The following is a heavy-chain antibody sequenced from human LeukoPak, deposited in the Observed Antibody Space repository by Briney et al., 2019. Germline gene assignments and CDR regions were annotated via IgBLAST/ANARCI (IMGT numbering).Heavy chain of an antibody. J-gene: IGHJ5*02. CDR2: IYHSGST. CDR3: ARDRYYYDSSGYRWFDP. Sequence: PSGTLSLTCAVSGGSIISTNWWSWVRQPPGKGLECIGEIYHSGSTNYNPSLKSRVTMSVDTSKNQFSLKLSSVTAADTAVYYCARDRYYYDSSGYRWFDPWGQGTLVTVSS. CDR1: GGSIISTNW. V-gene: IGHV4-4*02. D-gene: IGHD3-22*01.